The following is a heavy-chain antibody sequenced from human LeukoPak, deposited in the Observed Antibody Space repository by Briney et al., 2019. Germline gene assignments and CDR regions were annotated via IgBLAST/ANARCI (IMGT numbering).Heavy chain of an antibody. CDR2: INPNSGGT. V-gene: IGHV1-2*02. CDR3: ARSYIVVVPAAISHFDY. J-gene: IGHJ4*02. Sequence: ASVKVSCKASGYTFTGYYMHWVRQAPGQGLEWMGWINPNSGGTNYAQKFQGRVTMTRDTSISTAYMELSRLRSDDTAVYYCARSYIVVVPAAISHFDYWGQGTLVTVSS. D-gene: IGHD2-2*02. CDR1: GYTFTGYY.